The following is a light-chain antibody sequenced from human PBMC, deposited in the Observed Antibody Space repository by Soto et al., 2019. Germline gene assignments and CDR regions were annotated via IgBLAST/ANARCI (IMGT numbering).Light chain of an antibody. CDR2: DAS. CDR3: QQYNSYRT. Sequence: DLQMTQSPSTLSAYVGDRVTITCRASQSISSWLAWYQQKPGKAPKLLIYDASSLESGVPSRFSGSGSGTEFTLTISSLQPDDFATYYCQQYNSYRTFGQGTKVDIK. V-gene: IGKV1-5*01. J-gene: IGKJ1*01. CDR1: QSISSW.